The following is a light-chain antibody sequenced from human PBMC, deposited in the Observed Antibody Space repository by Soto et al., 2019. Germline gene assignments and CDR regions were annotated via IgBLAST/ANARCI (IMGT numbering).Light chain of an antibody. Sequence: DIQMTQAPSTLSASVGDRVTITCRASQNINAWLAWYQQKPGKAPKLLIYDVSTLHSGVPSRFSGSASGTEFTLTISNLESDDFATYYCKQYHRYSTFGQGTXV. J-gene: IGKJ1*01. V-gene: IGKV1-5*01. CDR1: QNINAW. CDR3: KQYHRYST. CDR2: DVS.